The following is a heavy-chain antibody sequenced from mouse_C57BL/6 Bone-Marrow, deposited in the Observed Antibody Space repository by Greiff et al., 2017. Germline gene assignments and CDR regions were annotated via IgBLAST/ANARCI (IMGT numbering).Heavy chain of an antibody. D-gene: IGHD2-4*01. CDR1: GYTFTSYW. Sequence: QVQLQQPGAELVKPGASVKLSCKASGYTFTSYWMHWVKQRPGQSLEWIGMIHPNSGSTNYNEKFKSKATLTVDKSSSTAYMQLSSLTSEDSAVXYCARDGRLRRAWFAYWGQGTLVTVSA. CDR3: ARDGRLRRAWFAY. J-gene: IGHJ3*01. V-gene: IGHV1-64*01. CDR2: IHPNSGST.